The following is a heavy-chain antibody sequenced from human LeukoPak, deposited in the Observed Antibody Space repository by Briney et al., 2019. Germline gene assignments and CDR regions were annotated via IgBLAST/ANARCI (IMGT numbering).Heavy chain of an antibody. CDR2: IYTSGST. V-gene: IGHV4-39*07. CDR3: AVDNPPDAFDI. D-gene: IGHD5-12*01. Sequence: SETLSLTCTVSGGSISSSSYYWGWIRQPPGKGLEWIGRIYTSGSTNYNPSLKSRVTMSVDTSKHQFSLKLSSVTAADTAVYYCAVDNPPDAFDIWGQGTMVTVSS. J-gene: IGHJ3*02. CDR1: GGSISSSSYY.